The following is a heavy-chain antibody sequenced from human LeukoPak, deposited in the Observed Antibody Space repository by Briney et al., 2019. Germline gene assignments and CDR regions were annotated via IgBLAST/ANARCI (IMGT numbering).Heavy chain of an antibody. J-gene: IGHJ4*02. Sequence: AGGSLRLSCAASPFTFTGYWMTWVRQAPGKGLEWVATISQDGSETYYVDSVKGRFTISKDNAKNSMYLQMNSLRADDTAVYYCAGTAGYWGQGTLDTVSS. V-gene: IGHV3-7*01. D-gene: IGHD2-21*02. CDR2: ISQDGSET. CDR1: PFTFTGYW. CDR3: AGTAGY.